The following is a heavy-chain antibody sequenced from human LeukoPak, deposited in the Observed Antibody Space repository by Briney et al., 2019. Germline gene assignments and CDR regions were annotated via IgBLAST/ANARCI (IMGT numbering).Heavy chain of an antibody. CDR2: IHYSGST. CDR3: ARRVMIVADAFDI. D-gene: IGHD3-22*01. V-gene: IGHV4-39*01. CDR1: GGSISSSSYY. Sequence: SETLSLTCTVSGGSISSSSYYWGWIRQPPGKGLEWIGSIHYSGSTCYNPSLKSRVTISLDTSKNQFSLKVTSVTAADTAVYYCARRVMIVADAFDIWGQGTMVTVSS. J-gene: IGHJ3*02.